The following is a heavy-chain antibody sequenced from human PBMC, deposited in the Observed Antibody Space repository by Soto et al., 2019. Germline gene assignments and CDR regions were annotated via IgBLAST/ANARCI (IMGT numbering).Heavy chain of an antibody. Sequence: QVQLVESGGGLVKPGGSLRLSCSASGFAFKEYSMTWIRQAPGKGLEWVSLMSGSGITIHYADSMKGRFTISRDNAKNSLFLQMDSLRADDTAVYYCARLLSVSYEDYYNMDVWGKGTTVTVSS. D-gene: IGHD3-16*01. CDR3: ARLLSVSYEDYYNMDV. CDR2: MSGSGITI. V-gene: IGHV3-11*01. CDR1: GFAFKEYS. J-gene: IGHJ6*03.